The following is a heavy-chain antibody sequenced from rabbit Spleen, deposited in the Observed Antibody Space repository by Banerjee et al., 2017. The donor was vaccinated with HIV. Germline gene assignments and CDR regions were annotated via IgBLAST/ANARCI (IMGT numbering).Heavy chain of an antibody. J-gene: IGHJ6*01. CDR3: ARVTGSSFSSNGMDL. CDR2: IDSGSSGFT. D-gene: IGHD8-1*01. CDR1: GVSFSGSSY. Sequence: QEQLVESGGGLVKPRASLTLTCIASGVSFSGSSYMCWVRQAPGKGLEWIACIDSGSSGFTYFATWAKGRFTISKTSSTTVTLQIASLTAADTATYFCARVTGSSFSSNGMDLWGQGTLVTVS. V-gene: IGHV1S45*01.